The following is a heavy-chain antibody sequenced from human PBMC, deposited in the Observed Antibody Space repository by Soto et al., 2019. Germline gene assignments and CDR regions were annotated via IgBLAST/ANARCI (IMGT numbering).Heavy chain of an antibody. CDR2: IYYSGSN. Sequence: SETLSLTCTVSGGSISSSSYYWGWIRQPPGKGLEWIGSIYYSGSNYYNPSLKSRVTISVDTSKNQFSLKLSSVTAADTAVYYCARRGKLERRGHFDYWGQGTLVTVSS. CDR1: GGSISSSSYY. J-gene: IGHJ4*02. V-gene: IGHV4-39*07. CDR3: ARRGKLERRGHFDY. D-gene: IGHD1-1*01.